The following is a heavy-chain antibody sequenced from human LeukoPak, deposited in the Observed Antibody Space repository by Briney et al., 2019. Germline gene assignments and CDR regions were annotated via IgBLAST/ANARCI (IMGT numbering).Heavy chain of an antibody. CDR3: AKDGYDYDGGSQRYAEDF. D-gene: IGHD3-16*02. CDR1: GFTFSIYA. Sequence: GGSLRLSCAASGFTFSIYAMTWVRQAPGRGLEWVSGISGSGGITHYADSVKGRFTVSRDNSKNTVYLQMNSLRAEDTALYYCAKDGYDYDGGSQRYAEDFWGQGTPVTVSS. CDR2: ISGSGGIT. V-gene: IGHV3-23*01. J-gene: IGHJ4*02.